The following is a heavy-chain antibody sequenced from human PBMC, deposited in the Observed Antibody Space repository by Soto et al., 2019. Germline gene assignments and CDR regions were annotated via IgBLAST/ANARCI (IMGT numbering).Heavy chain of an antibody. V-gene: IGHV4-59*01. D-gene: IGHD2-21*02. CDR2: IYYSGST. CDR3: ARTVTAAPYGRYGMDV. J-gene: IGHJ6*02. Sequence: YGGSFSDYYWSWIRQPPGKGLEWIGYIYYSGSTNYNPSLKSRVTISVDTSKNQFSLKLSSVTAADTAVYYCARTVTAAPYGRYGMDVWGQGTTVTVSS. CDR1: GGSFSDYY.